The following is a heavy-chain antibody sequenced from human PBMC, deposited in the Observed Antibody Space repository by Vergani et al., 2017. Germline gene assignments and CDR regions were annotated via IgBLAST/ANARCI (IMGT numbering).Heavy chain of an antibody. Sequence: QVQLVQSGAEVKKPGASVKVFCKASGYIFTGYYMHWVRQAPGQGLEWMGWINPNSGGTNYAQKFQGRVTMTRDTSISTAYMELSRLRSDDTALYYCARDQRSTYYYDSSGYYTYWGQGTLVTVSS. CDR1: GYIFTGYY. CDR2: INPNSGGT. D-gene: IGHD3-22*01. V-gene: IGHV1-2*02. J-gene: IGHJ4*02. CDR3: ARDQRSTYYYDSSGYYTY.